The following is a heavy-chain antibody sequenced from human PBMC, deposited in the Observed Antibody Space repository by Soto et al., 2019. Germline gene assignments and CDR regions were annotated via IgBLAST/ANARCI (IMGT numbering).Heavy chain of an antibody. Sequence: QVHLVESGGGVVRPGRSLRLSCAASGFTFSDNAIHWVRQAPGKGLEWVAVISYDGTTIYYADSVRGRFTISRDNSRNTVYLQMNSLRAEDTAMYYCARDSPSDYDFWSGPSFDYWGQGTLVTVSS. CDR2: ISYDGTTI. CDR3: ARDSPSDYDFWSGPSFDY. CDR1: GFTFSDNA. V-gene: IGHV3-30-3*01. J-gene: IGHJ4*02. D-gene: IGHD3-3*01.